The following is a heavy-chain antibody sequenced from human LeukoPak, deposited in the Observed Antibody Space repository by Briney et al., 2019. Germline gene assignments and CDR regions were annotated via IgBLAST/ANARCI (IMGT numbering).Heavy chain of an antibody. CDR2: ISSSSTYI. D-gene: IGHD2-15*01. CDR1: GFSFSSYS. V-gene: IGHV3-21*04. J-gene: IGHJ4*02. Sequence: PGGSLRLSCAASGFSFSSYSMNWVRQAPGKGLEWVSSISSSSTYIYYADSVKGRFTISRDTSKNMVYLEMNSLRAEDTAVYYCAKVGPGAARDYWGQGTLVTVSS. CDR3: AKVGPGAARDY.